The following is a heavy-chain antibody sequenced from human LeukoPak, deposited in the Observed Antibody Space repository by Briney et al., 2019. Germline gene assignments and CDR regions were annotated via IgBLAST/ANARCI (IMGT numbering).Heavy chain of an antibody. J-gene: IGHJ4*02. Sequence: PETLSLTCVVYGGFFSGYYWSWIRQPPGKGLEWIGEINHSGSTNYNPSLKSRVTISVDTSKNQFSLKLSSVTAADTAVYYCARERNVLLWFGELLGYFDYWGQGALVTVSS. CDR2: INHSGST. V-gene: IGHV4-34*01. D-gene: IGHD3-10*01. CDR3: ARERNVLLWFGELLGYFDY. CDR1: GGFFSGYY.